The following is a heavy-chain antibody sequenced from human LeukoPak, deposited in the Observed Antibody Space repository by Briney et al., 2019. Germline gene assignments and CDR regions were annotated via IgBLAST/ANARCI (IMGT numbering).Heavy chain of an antibody. D-gene: IGHD1-1*01. Sequence: ASVKVSCKASGYTFTSYDINWVRQATGQGLEWMGWMNPNSGNTGYAQKFQGRVTMTRNTSISTAYMELSSLRSEDTAVYYCARGRRATPHLRVRRGAGTLQATYNWFDPWGQGTLVTVSS. CDR2: MNPNSGNT. J-gene: IGHJ5*02. V-gene: IGHV1-8*01. CDR1: GYTFTSYD. CDR3: ARGRRATPHLRVRRGAGTLQATYNWFDP.